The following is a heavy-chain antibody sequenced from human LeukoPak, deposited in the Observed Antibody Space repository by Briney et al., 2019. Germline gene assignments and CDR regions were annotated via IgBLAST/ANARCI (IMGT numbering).Heavy chain of an antibody. J-gene: IGHJ4*02. V-gene: IGHV4-39*01. CDR1: GGSISSSSYY. D-gene: IGHD4-17*01. CDR3: VCSSPSLRVTTYDY. CDR2: IHYSGST. Sequence: SETLSLTCTVSGGSISSSSYYWGWIRQPPGKGLEWIGSIHYSGSTYYNPSLKSRVTISVDTSKNQFSLKLSSVTAADTAVYYCVCSSPSLRVTTYDYWGQGTLVTVSS.